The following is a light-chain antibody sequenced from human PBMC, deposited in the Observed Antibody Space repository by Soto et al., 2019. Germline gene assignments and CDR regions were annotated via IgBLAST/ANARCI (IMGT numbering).Light chain of an antibody. CDR3: SSYTSSSTPYV. J-gene: IGLJ1*01. CDR1: SSDVGGYNY. V-gene: IGLV2-14*01. CDR2: DVS. Sequence: QSVLTQPASVSGSPGQSITISCTGTSSDVGGYNYVSWYQQHPGKAPKLMIYDVSNRPSGVSNRFSGSKSGNTASLTISGLQAEDEADYYSSSYTSSSTPYVFGTGTKATVL.